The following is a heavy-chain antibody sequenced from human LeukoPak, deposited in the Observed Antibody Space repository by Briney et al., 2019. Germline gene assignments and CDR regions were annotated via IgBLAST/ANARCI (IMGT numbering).Heavy chain of an antibody. CDR3: AREGGGTDAFDI. V-gene: IGHV6-1*01. J-gene: IGHJ3*02. CDR1: GDSVSTNSAA. Sequence: SQTLSLTCAISGDSVSTNSAAWIWIRPSPSRGLEWLGRTYYRSKWYNDYALSVKSRVTINPDTSTNQCSLQLTSVTPEDTAVYYCAREGGGTDAFDIWGLGTMVIVSS. D-gene: IGHD2-15*01. CDR2: TYYRSKWYN.